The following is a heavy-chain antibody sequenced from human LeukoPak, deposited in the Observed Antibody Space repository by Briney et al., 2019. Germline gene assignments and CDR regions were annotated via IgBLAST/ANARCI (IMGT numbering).Heavy chain of an antibody. CDR2: IYYNGST. J-gene: IGHJ3*02. CDR1: GGSISSGDYY. Sequence: KPSETLSPTFTVSGGSISSGDYYWSWIRQPPGKGLEWIGDIYYNGSTYYNPSLKSRVTISVDTSKNQFSLKLSSVTAADTAVYYCATCSHDGLYYDILTGRYLDAFDIWGQGTMVTVSS. V-gene: IGHV4-30-4*08. CDR3: ATCSHDGLYYDILTGRYLDAFDI. D-gene: IGHD3-9*01.